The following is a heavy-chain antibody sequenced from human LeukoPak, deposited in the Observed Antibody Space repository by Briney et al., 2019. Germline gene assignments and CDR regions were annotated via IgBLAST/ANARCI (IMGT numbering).Heavy chain of an antibody. D-gene: IGHD2-21*01. CDR3: TTESRFRLILDY. J-gene: IGHJ4*02. Sequence: GGSLRFSCAASGFIFTNAWMTWVRQAPGKGLEWVGRIKTKSDGGTTDYAAPVKGRFTISRDDSKKMIYLHMNSLKTEDTDVYFCTTESRFRLILDYWGLGTLVTVSS. CDR1: GFIFTNAW. CDR2: IKTKSDGGTT. V-gene: IGHV3-15*01.